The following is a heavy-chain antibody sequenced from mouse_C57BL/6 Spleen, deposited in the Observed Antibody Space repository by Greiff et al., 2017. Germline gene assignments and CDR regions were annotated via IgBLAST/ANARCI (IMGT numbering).Heavy chain of an antibody. CDR3: ARDAPTGYFDY. D-gene: IGHD4-1*02. Sequence: EVMLVESEGGLVQPGSSMKLSCTASGFTFSDYYMDWVRQVPEKGLEWVANINYDGSSTYYLDSLKSRFIISRDNAKNILYLQMSSLKSEDTATYYCARDAPTGYFDYWGQGTTLTVSS. J-gene: IGHJ2*01. V-gene: IGHV5-16*01. CDR2: INYDGSST. CDR1: GFTFSDYY.